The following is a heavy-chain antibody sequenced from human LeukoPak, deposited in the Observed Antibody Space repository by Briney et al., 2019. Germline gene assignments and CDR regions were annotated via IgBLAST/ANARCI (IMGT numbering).Heavy chain of an antibody. V-gene: IGHV1-8*03. CDR1: GYTFTSYD. CDR3: ARGGPEAATHKYFQH. D-gene: IGHD2-15*01. CDR2: MNPNSGNT. Sequence: ASVKVSCKASGYTFTSYDINWVRQATGQGLEWMGWMNPNSGNTGYAQKFQGRVTITRNTSISTAYMELSSLRSEDTAVYYCARGGPEAATHKYFQHWGQGTLVTVSS. J-gene: IGHJ1*01.